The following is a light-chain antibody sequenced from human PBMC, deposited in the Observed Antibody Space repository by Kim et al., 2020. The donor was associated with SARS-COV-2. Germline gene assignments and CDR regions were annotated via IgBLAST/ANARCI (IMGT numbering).Light chain of an antibody. V-gene: IGKV1-39*01. J-gene: IGKJ2*01. CDR2: AAS. CDR1: QTISSH. CDR3: QQSYTTPRT. Sequence: DIQMTQSPSSLSASVGDRVTITCRASQTISSHLNWYQHKPGKAPNLLIYAASSLQSGVPSRFSGSGSGTDFTLTISSLQPEDFATYYCQQSYTTPRTFGQGTKLEIK.